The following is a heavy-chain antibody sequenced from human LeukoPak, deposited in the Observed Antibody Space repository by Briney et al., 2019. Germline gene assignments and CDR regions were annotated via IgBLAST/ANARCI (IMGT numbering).Heavy chain of an antibody. V-gene: IGHV3-48*01. D-gene: IGHD2/OR15-2a*01. CDR1: GLTLSSYS. Sequence: GCLRLACVPAGLTLSSYSTSWVRHAPGEGLGWVSYIIRSSSTIYYAKSVKGRFTICRDNAKNSLYLKMNSLRAEDTAVYYCARGNKYPEAFDIWGQGTMVTAS. J-gene: IGHJ3*02. CDR3: ARGNKYPEAFDI. CDR2: IIRSSSTI.